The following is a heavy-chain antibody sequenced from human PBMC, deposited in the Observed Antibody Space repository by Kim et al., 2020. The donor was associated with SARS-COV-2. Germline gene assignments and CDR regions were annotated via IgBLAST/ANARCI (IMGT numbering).Heavy chain of an antibody. CDR2: IYPGDSDT. Sequence: GESLKISCKVSGYRFINYWIGWVRQMPGKGLEWMGIIYPGDSDTTYSSSFQGQVTISADKSISTAFLQWSSLKASDTSMYYCARPLLGYSNGYYFDYWGQRTLVTVAS. D-gene: IGHD5-18*01. CDR1: GYRFINYW. V-gene: IGHV5-51*01. CDR3: ARPLLGYSNGYYFDY. J-gene: IGHJ4*02.